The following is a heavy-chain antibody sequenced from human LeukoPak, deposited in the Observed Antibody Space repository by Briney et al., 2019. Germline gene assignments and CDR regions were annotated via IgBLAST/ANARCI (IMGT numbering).Heavy chain of an antibody. D-gene: IGHD4-17*01. V-gene: IGHV3-53*04. CDR2: IYSDGST. CDR3: TRVTSRYWYFDL. J-gene: IGHJ2*01. CDR1: GFTVSSNY. Sequence: GGSLRLSCAASGFTVSSNYMSWVRQTPGKGLEWVSVIYSDGSTFYVDSVKGRFTISRHNSRNTLYLQMNSLRVEDTAVYFCTRVTSRYWYFDLWGRSTLVTVSS.